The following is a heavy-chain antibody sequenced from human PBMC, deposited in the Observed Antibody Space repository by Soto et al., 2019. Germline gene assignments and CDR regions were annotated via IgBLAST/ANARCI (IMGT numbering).Heavy chain of an antibody. CDR1: GGFVSGGSYY. CDR3: ARVERGTATTVVDAFDI. D-gene: IGHD1-1*01. CDR2: MSHSGGT. V-gene: IGHV4-34*01. J-gene: IGHJ3*02. Sequence: SETLSLTCGVDGGFVSGGSYYWSWKKQPPGKGLEWIGEMSHSGGTHFNPSLKSRVTISVDTSKNQFSLKMSSVTAADTALYYCARVERGTATTVVDAFDIWGPGTMVTVSS.